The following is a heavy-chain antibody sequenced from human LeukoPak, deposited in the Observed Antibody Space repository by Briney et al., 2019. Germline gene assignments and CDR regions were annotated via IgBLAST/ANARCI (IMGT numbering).Heavy chain of an antibody. J-gene: IGHJ5*02. CDR1: GGSISSKY. CDR2: IDYSGST. CDR3: ARYVYGSGSYYNWFDP. V-gene: IGHV4-59*01. D-gene: IGHD3-10*01. Sequence: PSETLSLTCTVSGGSISSKYWSWIRQPPGKGLGWIGYIDYSGSTNYNPSLKSRVTISVDTSKKQFSLKLSSVTDVDTAVYYCARYVYGSGSYYNWFDPWGQGTLVTVSS.